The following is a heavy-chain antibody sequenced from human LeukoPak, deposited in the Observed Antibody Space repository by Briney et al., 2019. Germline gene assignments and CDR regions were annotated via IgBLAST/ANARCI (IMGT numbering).Heavy chain of an antibody. CDR3: ARQYDSRPPDY. CDR1: GGSISSYY. Sequence: PSETLSLTCTVSGGSISSYYWGWIRQPPEKGLEWIGYIYYSGSTSYNPSLKSRVTMSVDTSKNQFSLKLSSVTAADTAVYYCARQYDSRPPDYWGQGTLVTVSS. J-gene: IGHJ4*02. V-gene: IGHV4-59*08. D-gene: IGHD3-22*01. CDR2: IYYSGST.